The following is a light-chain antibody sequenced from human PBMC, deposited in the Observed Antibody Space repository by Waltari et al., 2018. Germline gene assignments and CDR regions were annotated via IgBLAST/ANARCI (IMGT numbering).Light chain of an antibody. J-gene: IGLJ3*02. V-gene: IGLV2-14*03. Sequence: QSVLTQPASVSGSPGQSITISCTGTSSDVGGYNYVPWCHHHPGKAPKPLIYDVSNRPSGVSNLFSGSKSGNTASLTISGLQAEDEADYYCSSYTSGSPLLVFGGGTKLTVL. CDR1: SSDVGGYNY. CDR3: SSYTSGSPLLV. CDR2: DVS.